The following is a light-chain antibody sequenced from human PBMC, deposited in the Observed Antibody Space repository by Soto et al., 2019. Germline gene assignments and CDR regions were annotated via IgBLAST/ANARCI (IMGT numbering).Light chain of an antibody. V-gene: IGLV2-14*01. CDR3: TSYTSSNTLEV. Sequence: QSALTQPASVSGSPGQSITISCTGTSSDVGAYNYVSWYQQSPGKAPKLIIYEVSNRPSGVSNRFSGSKSGNTASLTISGLQSEDEGHYYCTSYTSSNTLEVFGGGTQLTVL. CDR1: SSDVGAYNY. CDR2: EVS. J-gene: IGLJ2*01.